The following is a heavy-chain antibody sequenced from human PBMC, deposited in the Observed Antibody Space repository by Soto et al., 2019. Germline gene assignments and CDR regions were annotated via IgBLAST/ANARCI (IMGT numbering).Heavy chain of an antibody. V-gene: IGHV1-46*01. Sequence: QVQLVQSGAEVKEPGASVNISCKASGYTLTRHYIQWVRQAPGQGLEWMGIINPNGGRTFYAQKFQGRVILTTDTSTSTVFLELSGLTSEDSATYYGARDRGGNYASNWFDPWGQGTLVTVSS. CDR2: INPNGGRT. D-gene: IGHD1-26*01. J-gene: IGHJ5*02. CDR1: GYTLTRHY. CDR3: ARDRGGNYASNWFDP.